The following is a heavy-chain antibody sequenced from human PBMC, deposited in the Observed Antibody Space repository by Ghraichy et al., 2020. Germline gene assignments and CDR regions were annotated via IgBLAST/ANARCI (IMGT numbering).Heavy chain of an antibody. Sequence: ASVKVSCKASGYTFTSYGISWVRQAPGQGLEWMGWISAYNGNTNYAQKLQGRVTMTTDTSTSTAYMELRSLRSDDTAVYYCARATVAGPLRPGLFDYWGQGTLVTVSS. D-gene: IGHD6-19*01. V-gene: IGHV1-18*01. J-gene: IGHJ4*02. CDR2: ISAYNGNT. CDR1: GYTFTSYG. CDR3: ARATVAGPLRPGLFDY.